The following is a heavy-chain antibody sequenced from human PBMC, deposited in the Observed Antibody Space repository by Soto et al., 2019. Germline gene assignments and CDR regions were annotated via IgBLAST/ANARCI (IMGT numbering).Heavy chain of an antibody. Sequence: QVQLVESGGGVVQPGRSLRLSCAASGFSFSSYGMHWVRQAPGKGLDWVAIIWYDGSKKYYADSVKGRFTISRDNSKNTLDLQKNNLRAEDTAVYYCARDGGYCSGSREDYWGQGTLVTGSS. D-gene: IGHD3-10*01. CDR1: GFSFSSYG. J-gene: IGHJ4*02. CDR3: ARDGGYCSGSREDY. V-gene: IGHV3-33*01. CDR2: IWYDGSKK.